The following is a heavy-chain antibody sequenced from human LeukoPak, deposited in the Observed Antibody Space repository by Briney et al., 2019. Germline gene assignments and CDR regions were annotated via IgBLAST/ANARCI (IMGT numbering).Heavy chain of an antibody. Sequence: GGSLRLSCAASGFTFSSYSMNWVRQAPGKGLEWVANIKQDGSEKYYVDSVKGRFTISRDNAKNSLYLQMNSLRAEDTAVYYCARDSYIVAIIYWGQGTLVTVSS. CDR1: GFTFSSYS. V-gene: IGHV3-7*01. CDR2: IKQDGSEK. CDR3: ARDSYIVAIIY. D-gene: IGHD5-12*01. J-gene: IGHJ4*02.